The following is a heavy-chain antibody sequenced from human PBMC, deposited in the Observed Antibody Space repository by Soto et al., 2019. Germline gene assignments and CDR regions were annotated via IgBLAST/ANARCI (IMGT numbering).Heavy chain of an antibody. Sequence: QITLKASGPTLVKPTQTLTLTCTFSGFSLTTSGVGVGWIRQPPGKALEWLALIYWNDDKRYSPSLRNSLTITKDTSKNRVVLTMTNMDPVDTATYYCAHSIRRYDSWSGFYYPTFDYWGQGTLVTVSS. CDR3: AHSIRRYDSWSGFYYPTFDY. D-gene: IGHD3-3*01. CDR1: GFSLTTSGVG. V-gene: IGHV2-5*01. CDR2: IYWNDDK. J-gene: IGHJ4*02.